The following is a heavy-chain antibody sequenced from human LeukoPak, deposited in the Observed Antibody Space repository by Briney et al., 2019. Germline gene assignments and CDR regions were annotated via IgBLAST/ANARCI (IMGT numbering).Heavy chain of an antibody. CDR2: ISGSGGST. CDR3: ARDRSSPNYGGNSASDY. CDR1: GFTFRSYA. V-gene: IGHV3-23*01. D-gene: IGHD4-23*01. Sequence: TGGPLRLSYAASGFTFRSYAMSWVRQAPGKGLEWVSAISGSGGSTYYADSVKGRFTISRDNAKNSLYLQMNSLRAEDTAVYYCARDRSSPNYGGNSASDYWGQGTLVTVSS. J-gene: IGHJ4*02.